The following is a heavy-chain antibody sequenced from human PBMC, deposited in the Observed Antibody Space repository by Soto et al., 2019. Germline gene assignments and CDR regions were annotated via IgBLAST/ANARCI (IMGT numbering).Heavy chain of an antibody. V-gene: IGHV1-8*01. Sequence: ASVKVSCKASGYTFTSYDINWVRQATGQGLEWMGWMNPNSGNTGYAQKFQGRVTMTTDTSTSTAYMELRSLRSDDTAVYYCASRLGYCSGGSCFDAFDIWSQGTMVTVSS. CDR2: MNPNSGNT. CDR3: ASRLGYCSGGSCFDAFDI. J-gene: IGHJ3*02. D-gene: IGHD2-15*01. CDR1: GYTFTSYD.